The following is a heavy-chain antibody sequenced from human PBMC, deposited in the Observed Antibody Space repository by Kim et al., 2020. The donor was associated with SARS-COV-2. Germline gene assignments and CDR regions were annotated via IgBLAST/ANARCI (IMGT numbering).Heavy chain of an antibody. D-gene: IGHD5-18*01. J-gene: IGHJ6*02. CDR1: GGSISSYY. Sequence: SETLSLTCTVSGGSISSYYWSWIRQPPGKGLEWIGYIYYSGSTNYNPSLKSRVTISVDTSKNQFSLKLSSVTAADTAVYYCAREGGGYSYGVYYGMDVWGQGATVTVSS. V-gene: IGHV4-59*13. CDR2: IYYSGST. CDR3: AREGGGYSYGVYYGMDV.